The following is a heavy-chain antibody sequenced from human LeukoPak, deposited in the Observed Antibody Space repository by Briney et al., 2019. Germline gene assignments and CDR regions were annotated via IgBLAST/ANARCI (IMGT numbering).Heavy chain of an antibody. J-gene: IGHJ3*02. CDR3: ARHQRGNSDAFDI. CDR2: IYYSGRT. D-gene: IGHD4-23*01. CDR1: GGSINSYY. V-gene: IGHV4-59*01. Sequence: SETLSLTCTVSGGSINSYYWSWIRQPPGKGLEWIGNIYYSGRTNYNPSLKSRVTISVDTSKNQFSLKLSSVTAADTAVYYCARHQRGNSDAFDIWGQGTMATVSS.